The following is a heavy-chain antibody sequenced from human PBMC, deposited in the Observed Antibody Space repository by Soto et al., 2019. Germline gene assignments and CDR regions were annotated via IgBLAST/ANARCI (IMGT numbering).Heavy chain of an antibody. CDR2: IIPSRGST. J-gene: IGHJ5*02. D-gene: IGHD3-10*01. CDR3: ARRRRYGSGSYYWYNYFDP. V-gene: IGHV1-46*01. CDR1: GNTFTSYH. Sequence: ASVKVSCKASGNTFTSYHLHWLRQAPGQGPEWMGVIIPSRGSTTYAQRFQGRVTMTGDTSTSTVYMELSSLRSEDTAVYYCARRRRYGSGSYYWYNYFDPWGQGTPVTVSS.